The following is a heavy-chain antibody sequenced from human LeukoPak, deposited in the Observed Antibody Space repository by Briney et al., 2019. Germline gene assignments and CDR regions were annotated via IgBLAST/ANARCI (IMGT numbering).Heavy chain of an antibody. CDR1: GYTFTSYY. CDR3: ARAGSSGYFPPANDY. Sequence: ASVKVSCKASGYTFTSYYMHWVRQAPGQGLEWMGIINPSGGSTSYAQKFQGRVTMTRDTSTSTVYMELSSLRSEDTAVYYCARAGSSGYFPPANDYWGQGTLVTVSS. J-gene: IGHJ4*02. V-gene: IGHV1-46*01. CDR2: INPSGGST. D-gene: IGHD3-3*01.